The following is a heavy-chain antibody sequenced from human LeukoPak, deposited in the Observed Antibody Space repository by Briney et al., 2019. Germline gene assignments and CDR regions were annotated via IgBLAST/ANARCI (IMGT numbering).Heavy chain of an antibody. CDR2: MNPNSGNT. CDR1: GYTFTSYD. Sequence: ASVKVSCKASGYTFTSYDINWVRQATGQGLEWMGWMNPNSGNTGYAQKFQGRVTMTRNTSISTAYMELSSLRSADTAVYYCARVGAYGPGRTRDYYYGMDVWGQGTTVTVSS. CDR3: ARVGAYGPGRTRDYYYGMDV. V-gene: IGHV1-8*01. J-gene: IGHJ6*02. D-gene: IGHD3-10*01.